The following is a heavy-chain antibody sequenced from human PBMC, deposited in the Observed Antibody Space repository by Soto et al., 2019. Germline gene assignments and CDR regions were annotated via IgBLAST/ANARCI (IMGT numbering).Heavy chain of an antibody. J-gene: IGHJ4*02. CDR1: GFSVTTSAVD. CDR2: IYWDDDK. V-gene: IGHV2-5*02. D-gene: IGHD5-12*01. Sequence: SGLTLWNATKTRALTCTFSGFSVTTSAVDVSWIRQPPGKALEWLALIYWDDDKRHSPSLNSRLTITKDTSKNQVVLTMTNMDPVDTATYYCALRRQGYNYFAFWGPASLLTGSS. CDR3: ALRRQGYNYFAF.